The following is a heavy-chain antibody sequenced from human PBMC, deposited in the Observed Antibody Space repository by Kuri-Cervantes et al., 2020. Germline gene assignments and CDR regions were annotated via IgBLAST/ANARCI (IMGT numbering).Heavy chain of an antibody. D-gene: IGHD2/OR15-2a*01. CDR2: IYHSGST. J-gene: IGHJ6*04. CDR1: GYSISSGYY. V-gene: IGHV4-38-2*01. CDR3: ARGGAIYFWLDV. Sequence: SETLSLTCAASGYSISSGYYWGWIRQPPGKGLEWIGSIYHSGSTYYNPSLKSRVAISVDTSKNQFSLKLTSVTAADTAVYYCARGGAIYFWLDVWGKGTTVTVSS.